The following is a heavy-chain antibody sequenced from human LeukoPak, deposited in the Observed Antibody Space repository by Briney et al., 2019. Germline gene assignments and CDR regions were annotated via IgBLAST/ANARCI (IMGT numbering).Heavy chain of an antibody. Sequence: SETLSLTCTVSGGSVSSGSYYWSWIRQPPGKGLEWIGYIYYSGSTNYNPSLKSRVTISVDTSKNQFSLKLSSVTAADTAVYYCARDQFSSDYRYYYYYGMDVWGQGTTVTVSS. CDR3: ARDQFSSDYRYYYYYGMDV. J-gene: IGHJ6*02. CDR2: IYYSGST. CDR1: GGSVSSGSYY. D-gene: IGHD6-6*01. V-gene: IGHV4-61*01.